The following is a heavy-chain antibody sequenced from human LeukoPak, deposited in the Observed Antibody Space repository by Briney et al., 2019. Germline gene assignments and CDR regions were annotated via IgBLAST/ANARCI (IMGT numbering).Heavy chain of an antibody. Sequence: GGSLRLSCAASGFTFSSYSMNWVRQAPGKGLEWVSYISSSSGSIDYADSVRGRFTISRDNAKNSLYLQMYSLRAEDTAVYYCATGPSTLFDYWGQGTLVTVSS. J-gene: IGHJ4*02. CDR1: GFTFSSYS. CDR3: ATGPSTLFDY. D-gene: IGHD3-16*01. CDR2: ISSSSGSI. V-gene: IGHV3-48*01.